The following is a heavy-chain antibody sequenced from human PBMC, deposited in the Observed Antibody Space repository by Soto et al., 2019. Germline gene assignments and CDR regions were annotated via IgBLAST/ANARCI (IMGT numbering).Heavy chain of an antibody. D-gene: IGHD2-8*01. CDR1: GFSLSTSGVG. CDR2: IYWDDDK. Sequence: QITLKESGPTLVKPTQTLTLTCTFSGFSLSTSGVGVGWIRQPPGKALEWLAVIYWDDDKRYSPSLQSRLTITKDTSKNEVVLTMTNMDPVDTATYYCAHRQPRTTVPGQQFKYATIFDYWGQGTLVTVSS. CDR3: AHRQPRTTVPGQQFKYATIFDY. V-gene: IGHV2-5*02. J-gene: IGHJ4*02.